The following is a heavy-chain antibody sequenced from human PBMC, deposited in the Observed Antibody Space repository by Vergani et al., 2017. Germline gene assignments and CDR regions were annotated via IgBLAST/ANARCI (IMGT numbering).Heavy chain of an antibody. Sequence: QVHLVQSGAEVKKPGASVKVSCKASGYAFTSYHMHWVRQAPGQGLEWIGIINPSGGYTRYSQKFQGRVTMTRDTSTSTVFMELSSLRSEDTAVYYCAREGVTSMVRGVLSSTEVDPWGQGTLVIVSS. CDR1: GYAFTSYH. D-gene: IGHD3-10*01. V-gene: IGHV1-46*03. J-gene: IGHJ5*02. CDR2: INPSGGYT. CDR3: AREGVTSMVRGVLSSTEVDP.